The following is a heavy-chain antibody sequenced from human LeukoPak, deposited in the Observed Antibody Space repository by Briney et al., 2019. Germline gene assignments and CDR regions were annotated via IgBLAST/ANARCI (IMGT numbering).Heavy chain of an antibody. J-gene: IGHJ4*02. CDR1: GGSFSSYY. CDR3: ARFDSSSWSYYFDY. CDR2: IFTSGST. Sequence: SETLSLTCTVSGGSFSSYYLSWIRQPAGKGLEWIGHIFTSGSTNYNPSLKSRVTISVDKSKNQFSLKLISVTAADTAVYYCARFDSSSWSYYFDYWGQGTLVTVSS. D-gene: IGHD6-13*01. V-gene: IGHV4-4*07.